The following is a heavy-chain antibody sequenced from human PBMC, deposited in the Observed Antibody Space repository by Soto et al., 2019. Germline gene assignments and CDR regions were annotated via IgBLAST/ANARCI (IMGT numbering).Heavy chain of an antibody. J-gene: IGHJ6*02. CDR2: ISSSGSTI. Sequence: PGGSLRLSCAASGFTFSSYEMNLVRQAPGKGLEWVSYISSSGSTIYYADSVKGRFTISRDNAKNSLYLQMNSLRAEDTAVYYCARGTGYSSSWFPNYYGMDVWGQGTTVTVSS. V-gene: IGHV3-48*03. CDR1: GFTFSSYE. CDR3: ARGTGYSSSWFPNYYGMDV. D-gene: IGHD6-13*01.